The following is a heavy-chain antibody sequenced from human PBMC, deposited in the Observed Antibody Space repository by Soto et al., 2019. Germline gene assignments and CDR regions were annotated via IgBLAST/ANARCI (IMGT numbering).Heavy chain of an antibody. V-gene: IGHV3-23*01. CDR3: AVVWFGLSLYY. J-gene: IGHJ4*02. CDR1: GFTFSSYA. D-gene: IGHD3-10*01. Sequence: GGSLRLSCAASGFTFSSYAMSWVRQAPGKGLEWVSAISGSGGSTYYADSVKGRFTISRDNSKNTLYLQMNSLRAEDTAVYYCAVVWFGLSLYYWGQGTLVTVSS. CDR2: ISGSGGST.